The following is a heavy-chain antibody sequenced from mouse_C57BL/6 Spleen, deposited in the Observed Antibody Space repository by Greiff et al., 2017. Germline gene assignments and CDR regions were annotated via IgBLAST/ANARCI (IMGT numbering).Heavy chain of an antibody. J-gene: IGHJ4*01. D-gene: IGHD4-1*01. CDR2: ISSGGSYT. CDR3: ARQLTGTGYAMDY. Sequence: EVQVVESGGDLVKPGGSLKLSCAASGFTFSSYGMSWVRQTPDKRLEWVATISSGGSYTYYPDSVKGRFTISRDNAKNTLYLQMSSLKSEDTAMYYCARQLTGTGYAMDYWGQGTSVTVSS. CDR1: GFTFSSYG. V-gene: IGHV5-6*01.